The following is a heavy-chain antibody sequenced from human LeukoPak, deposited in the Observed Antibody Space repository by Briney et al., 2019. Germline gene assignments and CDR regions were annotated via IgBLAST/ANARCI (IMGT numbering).Heavy chain of an antibody. CDR1: GYTFTSYY. CDR3: AREAPITMTGYAFDI. Sequence: ALVKVSCKASGYTFTSYYMHWVRQAPGQGLEWMGIINPSGGSTSYAQKFQGRVTMTRDTSTSTVYMEVSSLRSEDTAVYYCAREAPITMTGYAFDIWGQGTMVTVSS. J-gene: IGHJ3*02. V-gene: IGHV1-46*01. CDR2: INPSGGST. D-gene: IGHD3-22*01.